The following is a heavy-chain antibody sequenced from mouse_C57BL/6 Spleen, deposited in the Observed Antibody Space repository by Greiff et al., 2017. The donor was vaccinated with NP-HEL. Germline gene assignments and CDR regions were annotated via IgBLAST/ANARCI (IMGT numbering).Heavy chain of an antibody. J-gene: IGHJ3*01. D-gene: IGHD2-1*01. CDR3: TTYYGNYEGFAY. V-gene: IGHV14-4*01. CDR1: GFNIKDDY. CDR2: IDPENGDT. Sequence: VQLQQSGAELVRPGASVKLSCTASGFNIKDDYMHWVKQRPEQGLEWIGWIDPENGDTEYASKFQGKATITADTSSNTAYLQLSSLTSEDTAVYYCTTYYGNYEGFAYWGQGTLVTVSA.